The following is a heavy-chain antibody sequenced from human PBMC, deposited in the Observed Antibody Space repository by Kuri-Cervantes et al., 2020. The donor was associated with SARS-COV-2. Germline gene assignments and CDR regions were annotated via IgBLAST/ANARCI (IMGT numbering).Heavy chain of an antibody. V-gene: IGHV4-34*01. CDR2: INHSGST. J-gene: IGHJ4*02. Sequence: SETLSLTCAVYGGSFSGYYWSWIRQPPGKGLEWIGEINHSGSTNYNPSLKSRVTISVDTSKNQFSLKLSSVTAADTAVYYCARATLLYSSSWYDYWGQGTLVTVSS. CDR1: GGSFSGYY. CDR3: ARATLLYSSSWYDY. D-gene: IGHD6-13*01.